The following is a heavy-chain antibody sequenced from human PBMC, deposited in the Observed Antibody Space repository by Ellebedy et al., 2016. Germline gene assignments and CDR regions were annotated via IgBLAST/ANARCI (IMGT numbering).Heavy chain of an antibody. CDR1: GFTFSSYA. Sequence: GGSLRLSCAASGFTFSSYAMSWVRQAPGKGLEWVSAISGSGGSTYYADSVKGRFTISRDNSKNTLYLQMNSLKAEDTAVYYCARDRISASGIFDYWGQGTLVTVSS. CDR3: ARDRISASGIFDY. J-gene: IGHJ4*02. V-gene: IGHV3-23*01. D-gene: IGHD6-13*01. CDR2: ISGSGGST.